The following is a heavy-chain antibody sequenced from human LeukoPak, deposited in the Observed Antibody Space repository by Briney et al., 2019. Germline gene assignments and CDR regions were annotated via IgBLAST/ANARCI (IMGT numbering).Heavy chain of an antibody. D-gene: IGHD2-15*01. CDR1: GGSLSSGSYY. J-gene: IGHJ4*02. CDR2: IYTSGST. V-gene: IGHV4-61*02. CDR3: AREGGPFDY. Sequence: SQTLSLTCTVSGGSLSSGSYYWSWIRQPAGKGLEWLGRIYTSGSTNYNPSLKSRVTISVDTSKNQFSLKLSSVTAADTAVYYCAREGGPFDYWGQGTLVTVSS.